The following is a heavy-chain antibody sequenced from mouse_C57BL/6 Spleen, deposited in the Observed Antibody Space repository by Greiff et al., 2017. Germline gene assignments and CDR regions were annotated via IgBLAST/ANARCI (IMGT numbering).Heavy chain of an antibody. J-gene: IGHJ4*01. V-gene: IGHV1-50*01. Sequence: QVQLQQPGAELVKPGASVKLSCKASGYTFTSYWMQWVKQRPGQGLEWIGEIDPSDSYTNYNQKFKGKATLTVDTSSSTAYMQLSSLTSEDSAVYYCARSRPPMDYWGQGTSVTVSS. CDR2: IDPSDSYT. D-gene: IGHD6-1*01. CDR3: ARSRPPMDY. CDR1: GYTFTSYW.